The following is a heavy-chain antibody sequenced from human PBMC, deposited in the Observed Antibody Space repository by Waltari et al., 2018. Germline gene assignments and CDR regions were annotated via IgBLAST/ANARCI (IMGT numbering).Heavy chain of an antibody. V-gene: IGHV4-34*01. CDR2: IDHSGST. CDR3: AGFYGSGSYYSGFDY. J-gene: IGHJ4*02. Sequence: QVQLQQWGAGLLKPSETLSLTCDVYGGSFSGYYWSWIRQPPGKGLEWIGEIDHSGSTNYNPSLKSRVTISVDTSKNQFSLKLSSVTAADTAVYYCAGFYGSGSYYSGFDYWGQGTLVTVSS. D-gene: IGHD3-10*01. CDR1: GGSFSGYY.